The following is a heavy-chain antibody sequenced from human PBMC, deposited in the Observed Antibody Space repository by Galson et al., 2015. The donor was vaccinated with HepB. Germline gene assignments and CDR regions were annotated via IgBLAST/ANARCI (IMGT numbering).Heavy chain of an antibody. V-gene: IGHV3-74*01. CDR3: GRINYGEDS. Sequence: SLRLSCAASGFTFSSYWMNWVRQAPGTGLVWVSRISDDGRHSDYADSVKGRFTISRDNAKNTLYLQMNSLRDEDTAVYYCGRINYGEDSWGQGTLVTVSS. CDR2: ISDDGRHS. D-gene: IGHD4-17*01. CDR1: GFTFSSYW. J-gene: IGHJ4*02.